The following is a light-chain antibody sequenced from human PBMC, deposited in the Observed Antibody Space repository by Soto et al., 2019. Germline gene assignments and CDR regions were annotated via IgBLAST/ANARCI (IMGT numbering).Light chain of an antibody. V-gene: IGKV3-15*01. CDR1: QSIGST. J-gene: IGKJ4*01. Sequence: EIVMTQSPATLSVSPGERATLSCRASQSIGSTLAWYQQKPGQTPKLLIYDASTRATGVPARFSGGGSGTEFTLTINSLQSEDFAVYYCQRYNRWPLSFGGGTKVDIK. CDR3: QRYNRWPLS. CDR2: DAS.